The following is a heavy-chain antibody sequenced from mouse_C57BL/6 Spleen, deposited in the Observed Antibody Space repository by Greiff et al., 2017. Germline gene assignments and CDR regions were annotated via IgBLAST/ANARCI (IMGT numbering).Heavy chain of an antibody. CDR1: GYSITSGYY. J-gene: IGHJ3*01. CDR3: ARGDYDGWFAY. V-gene: IGHV3-6*01. D-gene: IGHD2-4*01. CDR2: ISYDGSN. Sequence: EVKLMESGPGLVKPSQSLSLTCSVTGYSITSGYYWNWIRQFPGNKLEWMGYISYDGSNNYNPSLKNRISITRDTSKNQFFLKLNSVTTEDTATYYCARGDYDGWFAYWGQGTLVTVSA.